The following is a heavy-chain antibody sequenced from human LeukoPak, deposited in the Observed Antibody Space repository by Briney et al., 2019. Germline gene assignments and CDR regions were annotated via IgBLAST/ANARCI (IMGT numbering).Heavy chain of an antibody. CDR2: SSGDEDSI. CDR3: ARDRNIAGASGYFDY. CDR1: GLTFKNFA. D-gene: IGHD6-19*01. V-gene: IGHV3-23*01. J-gene: IGHJ4*02. Sequence: GGSLRLSCAASGLTFKNFAMSWVRQAPGKGLEWLAVSSGDEDSIHYADSVRGHFVISTDNSENTSYLHMHSLRAEDTAVYYCARDRNIAGASGYFDYWGQGTLVTVSS.